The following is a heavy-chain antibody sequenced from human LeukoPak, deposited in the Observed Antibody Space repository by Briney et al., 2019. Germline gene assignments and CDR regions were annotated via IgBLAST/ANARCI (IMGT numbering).Heavy chain of an antibody. CDR2: MNPNSGNT. J-gene: IGHJ4*02. Sequence: ASVKVSCKAAGYTFTSYDINWVRQATGQGREWMGWMNPNSGNTGYAQKFQGRVTMTRNTSISTAYMELSSLRSEDTAVYYCARGRIPDAAILYWGQGTLVTVSS. CDR3: ARGRIPDAAILY. D-gene: IGHD2-2*01. CDR1: GYTFTSYD. V-gene: IGHV1-8*01.